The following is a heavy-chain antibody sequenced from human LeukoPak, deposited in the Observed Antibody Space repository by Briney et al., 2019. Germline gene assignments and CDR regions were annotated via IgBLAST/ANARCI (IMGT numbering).Heavy chain of an antibody. CDR2: IYYSGTT. D-gene: IGHD3-3*01. CDR1: GASIDSYY. Sequence: PSETLSLTCTISGASIDSYYWSWIRQPPGKGLEWIGYIYYSGTTNYNPSLKRRVTISVDTSKNQFSLKLSSVTAADTAVYYCARALSTYYDFWSGYSHTTFFDYWGQGTLVTVSS. CDR3: ARALSTYYDFWSGYSHTTFFDY. J-gene: IGHJ4*02. V-gene: IGHV4-59*12.